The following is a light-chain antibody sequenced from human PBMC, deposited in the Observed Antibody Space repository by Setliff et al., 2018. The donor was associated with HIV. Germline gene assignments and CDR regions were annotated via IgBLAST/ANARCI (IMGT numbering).Light chain of an antibody. J-gene: IGLJ1*01. V-gene: IGLV2-14*01. Sequence: QSVLTQPASVSGSPGQSITISCTVTSSDIGGHNYVSWYQQHPGKAPKLMISDVSNRPSGVSNRFSGSKSGNTSSLTISGLQPEDEADYYCSSYSSSRPRVFGTGTKVTVL. CDR3: SSYSSSRPRV. CDR1: SSDIGGHNY. CDR2: DVS.